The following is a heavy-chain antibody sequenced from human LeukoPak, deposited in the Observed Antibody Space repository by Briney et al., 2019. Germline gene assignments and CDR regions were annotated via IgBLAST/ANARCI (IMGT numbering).Heavy chain of an antibody. CDR3: ARREWLDSKGMDY. V-gene: IGHV5-10-1*01. Sequence: GASRQISSKGSGYSFTSYWISWVRQMRGKGLEWMGRIDHSDSYTNCSTSFQGDVTISADKSISTAYLQWSSLKASDTAMYYCARREWLDSKGMDYWGQGTLVTVSS. CDR1: GYSFTSYW. J-gene: IGHJ4*02. CDR2: IDHSDSYT. D-gene: IGHD6-19*01.